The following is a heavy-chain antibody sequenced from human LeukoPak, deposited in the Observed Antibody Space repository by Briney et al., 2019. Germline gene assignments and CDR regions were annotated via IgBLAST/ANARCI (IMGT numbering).Heavy chain of an antibody. J-gene: IGHJ4*02. CDR2: ISSGGSTI. CDR3: AREGSPYY. V-gene: IGHV3-48*03. Sequence: GGSLRLSCAASGFTFSSYEMNWVRQAPGKGLEWVSYISSGGSTIYYADSVKGRFTISRDNTRYSLYLQMNSLRAEDTAVYYCAREGSPYYWGQGTLVTVSS. CDR1: GFTFSSYE.